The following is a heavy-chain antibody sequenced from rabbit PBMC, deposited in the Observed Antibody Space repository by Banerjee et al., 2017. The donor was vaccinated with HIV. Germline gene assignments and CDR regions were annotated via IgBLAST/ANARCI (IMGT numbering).Heavy chain of an antibody. CDR2: VNVITGMA. CDR1: GFSFSNKAV. V-gene: IGHV1S45*01. CDR3: ARDPRSSFSSYGMEL. Sequence: QEQLVESGGGLVKPEGSLKLSCTASGFSFSNKAVMCWVRQAPGKRMEWIGCVNVITGMAVYERWVKSRFALSITWSTPVILQMPSLRAADTATYFCARDPRSSFSSYGMELWGPGSLVTVS. J-gene: IGHJ6*01. D-gene: IGHD8-1*01.